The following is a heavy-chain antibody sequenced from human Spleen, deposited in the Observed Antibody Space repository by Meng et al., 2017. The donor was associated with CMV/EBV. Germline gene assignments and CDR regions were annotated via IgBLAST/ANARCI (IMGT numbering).Heavy chain of an antibody. CDR3: ARGDHDFWNGDYYPPPGNWFDP. J-gene: IGHJ5*02. Sequence: YFISWVRQAPGQGPEWLGRIIPSLDMTDCSQKFQGRLTISADKSTSTAYMELNSLTSEDTAVYYCARGDHDFWNGDYYPPPGNWFDPWGQGTLVTVSS. CDR1: YF. V-gene: IGHV1-69*04. CDR2: IIPSLDMT. D-gene: IGHD3-3*01.